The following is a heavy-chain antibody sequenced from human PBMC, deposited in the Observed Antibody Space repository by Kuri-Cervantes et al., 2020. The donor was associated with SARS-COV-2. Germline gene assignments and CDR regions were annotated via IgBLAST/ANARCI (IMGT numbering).Heavy chain of an antibody. V-gene: IGHV3-7*03. Sequence: GESLKISCAASGFTFGSYWMSWVRQAPGKGLEWAANIKQDGSEKYYVDSVKGRFTISRDNAKNSLYLQMNSLRAEDTAVYYCARDVIAARPSRGAFDIWSQGTMVTVSS. CDR2: IKQDGSEK. CDR1: GFTFGSYW. D-gene: IGHD6-6*01. J-gene: IGHJ3*02. CDR3: ARDVIAARPSRGAFDI.